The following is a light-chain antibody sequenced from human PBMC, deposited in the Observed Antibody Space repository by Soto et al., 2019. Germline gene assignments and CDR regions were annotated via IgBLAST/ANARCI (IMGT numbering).Light chain of an antibody. V-gene: IGKV2-40*01. Sequence: IEMTQNPLYLPVTPGETASISCRSIQIRLDSDDGNTYVDWYLQMPGQSPLLLIYMLSYRASGVPDRVSGSGSGTDFTLKISRVEAEDVVVYYCMQRIEFPWTFGQGTKVDIK. CDR3: MQRIEFPWT. J-gene: IGKJ1*01. CDR2: MLS. CDR1: QIRLDSDDGNTY.